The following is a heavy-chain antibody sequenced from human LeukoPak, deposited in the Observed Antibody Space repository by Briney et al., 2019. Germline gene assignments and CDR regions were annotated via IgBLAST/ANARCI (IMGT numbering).Heavy chain of an antibody. Sequence: GASVKVSCKASGYTFTGYYMHWVRQAPGQGLEWMGWINTNTGNPTYAQGFTGRFVFSLDTSVSTAYLQISSLKAEDTAVYYCARGYSSSWYSGTEHWGQGTLVTVSS. CDR1: GYTFTGYY. D-gene: IGHD6-13*01. CDR2: INTNTGNP. V-gene: IGHV7-4-1*02. J-gene: IGHJ1*01. CDR3: ARGYSSSWYSGTEH.